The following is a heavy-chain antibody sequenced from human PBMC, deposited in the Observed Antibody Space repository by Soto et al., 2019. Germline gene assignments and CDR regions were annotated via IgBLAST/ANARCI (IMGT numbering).Heavy chain of an antibody. CDR3: ARGTMYYDFWSGYYSVNYFDY. CDR2: INHSGST. Sequence: SETLSLTCAVYGGSFSGYYWSWIRQPPGKGLEWIGEINHSGSTNYNPSLKSRVTISVDTSKNQFSLKLSSVTAADTAVYYCARGTMYYDFWSGYYSVNYFDYWGQGTLVTVSS. CDR1: GGSFSGYY. V-gene: IGHV4-34*01. J-gene: IGHJ4*02. D-gene: IGHD3-3*01.